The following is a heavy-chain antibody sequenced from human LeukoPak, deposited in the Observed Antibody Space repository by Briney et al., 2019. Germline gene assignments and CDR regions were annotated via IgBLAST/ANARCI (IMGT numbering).Heavy chain of an antibody. Sequence: GGSLRLSCAASGFTFSCYAMSWVRQAPGKGLEWVAVISYDGSNKYYADSVKGRFTISRDNSKNTLYLQMNSLRAEDTAVYYCARDVLTYGSYFDYWGQGTLVTVSS. CDR3: ARDVLTYGSYFDY. V-gene: IGHV3-30-3*01. J-gene: IGHJ4*02. CDR2: ISYDGSNK. CDR1: GFTFSCYA. D-gene: IGHD3-10*01.